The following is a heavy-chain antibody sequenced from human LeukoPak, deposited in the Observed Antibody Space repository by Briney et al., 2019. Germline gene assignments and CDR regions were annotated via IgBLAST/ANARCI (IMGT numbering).Heavy chain of an antibody. V-gene: IGHV3-23*01. D-gene: IGHD5-18*01. CDR2: ISGSGGST. J-gene: IGHJ4*02. CDR1: GFSFSNYA. CDR3: ASSGRGYSYGSETPFDY. Sequence: GGSLILSCAASGFSFSNYAMSWVRQAPGKGLEWVSAISGSGGSTYYADSVKGRFTVSRDTSKNTLYLQMNSLRAEDTAVYYCASSGRGYSYGSETPFDYWGQGTLVTVSS.